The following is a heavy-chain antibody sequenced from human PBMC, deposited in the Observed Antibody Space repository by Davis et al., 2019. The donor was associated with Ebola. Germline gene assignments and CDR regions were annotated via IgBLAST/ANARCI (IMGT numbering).Heavy chain of an antibody. Sequence: PGGSLRLSCAASGFTFSSYAMHWVRQAPGKGLEWVAVISYDGSNKYYADSVKGRFTISRDNSKNTLYLQMNSLRAEDTAVYYCARDDGGVPAAIIHYFDYWGQGTLVTVSS. J-gene: IGHJ4*02. V-gene: IGHV3-30-3*01. CDR1: GFTFSSYA. CDR2: ISYDGSNK. CDR3: ARDDGGVPAAIIHYFDY. D-gene: IGHD2-2*01.